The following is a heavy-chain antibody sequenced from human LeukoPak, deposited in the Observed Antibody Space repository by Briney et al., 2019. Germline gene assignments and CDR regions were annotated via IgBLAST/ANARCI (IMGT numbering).Heavy chain of an antibody. J-gene: IGHJ4*02. V-gene: IGHV1-18*01. Sequence: ASVNVSYKASGYTFTNYGLSWVRQAPGQGLEWMGWITAYNGHTHYAQNLQGRLTMTTDTSTSTAYMELRSLGSDDTAVYYCARRYYYDSCGYPHFDYWGGGTLDSVSS. CDR1: GYTFTNYG. CDR2: ITAYNGHT. CDR3: ARRYYYDSCGYPHFDY. D-gene: IGHD3-22*01.